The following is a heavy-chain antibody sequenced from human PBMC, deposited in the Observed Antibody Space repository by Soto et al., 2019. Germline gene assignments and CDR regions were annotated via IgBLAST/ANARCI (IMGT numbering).Heavy chain of an antibody. CDR3: AKDAVSYNGIYDPFDI. Sequence: EVQLLESGGGLVQPGGSLRLSCVASGFTLSNYAMSWVRQAPGKGLEWVSVIDGDGSAKFADSVKGRLTVSRDNSKNTLYLQMDSLRAEETAIYYCAKDAVSYNGIYDPFDIWGRGTMVTVSS. D-gene: IGHD1-1*01. J-gene: IGHJ3*02. V-gene: IGHV3-23*01. CDR2: IDGDGSA. CDR1: GFTLSNYA.